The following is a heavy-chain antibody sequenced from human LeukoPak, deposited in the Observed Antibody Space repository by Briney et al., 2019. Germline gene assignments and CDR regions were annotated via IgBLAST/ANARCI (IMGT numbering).Heavy chain of an antibody. CDR1: GGSISSSPCY. Sequence: PSETLSLTCTVSGGSISSSPCYWDWIRQPPGKGLEWIGAIHYSGNTNYNPSLRGRGIVSVDTSRNQLSLKLSSVTAADTAMYFCARTCGRRTVGPGTSGYIDSWGQGTLVTVSS. D-gene: IGHD3-22*01. CDR2: IHYSGNT. J-gene: IGHJ4*02. CDR3: ARTCGRRTVGPGTSGYIDS. V-gene: IGHV4-39*01.